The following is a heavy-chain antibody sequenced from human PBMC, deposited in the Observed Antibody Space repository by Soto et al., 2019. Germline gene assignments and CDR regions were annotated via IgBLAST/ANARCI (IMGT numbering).Heavy chain of an antibody. D-gene: IGHD5-18*01. CDR1: GGNFGNHA. J-gene: IGHJ4*02. CDR3: AMEAGYTYGYVFDY. Sequence: QVQLVQSGAEVKKPGSSVRLSCKASGGNFGNHAISWVRQAPGQGLEWLGGIIPVLGVGDNAQNFQGRVTLTADASTGTADLELSSMRAEYTALDDCAMEAGYTYGYVFDYWGQGTLVTVSS. CDR2: IIPVLGVG. V-gene: IGHV1-69*01.